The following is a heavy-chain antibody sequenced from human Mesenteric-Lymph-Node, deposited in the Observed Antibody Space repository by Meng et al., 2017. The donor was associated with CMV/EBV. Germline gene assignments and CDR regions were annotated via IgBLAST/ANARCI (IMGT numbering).Heavy chain of an antibody. CDR1: GFTVSSNY. CDR3: ARAPRATYYYFDY. J-gene: IGHJ4*02. D-gene: IGHD3-10*01. Sequence: GGSLRLSCAASGFTVSSNYMSWVRQAPGKGLEWVSVIYSGGSTYYADSVKGRFTISRDNSKNTLYLQMNSLRAEDTAVYYCARAPRATYYYFDYWGQRTLVTVSS. V-gene: IGHV3-53*05. CDR2: IYSGGST.